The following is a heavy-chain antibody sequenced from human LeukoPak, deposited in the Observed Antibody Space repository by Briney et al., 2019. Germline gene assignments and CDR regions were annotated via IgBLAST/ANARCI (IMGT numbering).Heavy chain of an antibody. V-gene: IGHV4-30-4*01. J-gene: IGHJ4*02. CDR2: IYYSGST. CDR1: GGSISSDDYY. Sequence: SQTLSLTCTVSGGSISSDDYYWSWIRQPPGKALEWIGYIYYSGSTYYNPSLKSRVSISVDTSKNQFSLKLSFVTAADTAVYYCARVRGYCNSTSCYVGYFDYWGQGTLVTVSS. CDR3: ARVRGYCNSTSCYVGYFDY. D-gene: IGHD2-2*01.